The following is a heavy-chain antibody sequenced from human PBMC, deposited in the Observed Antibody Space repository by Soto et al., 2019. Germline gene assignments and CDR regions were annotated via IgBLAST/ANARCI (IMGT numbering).Heavy chain of an antibody. CDR2: IYYSGST. V-gene: IGHV4-59*01. Sequence: PSETLSLTCAVSGGSISTSNWWSWIRQPPGKGLEWIGYIYYSGSTNYNPSLKSRVTISVDTSKNQFSLKLSSVTAADTAVYYCARGDPLLWFGEKVYYGMDVWGQGTTVTVSS. CDR1: GGSISTSNW. J-gene: IGHJ6*02. CDR3: ARGDPLLWFGEKVYYGMDV. D-gene: IGHD3-10*01.